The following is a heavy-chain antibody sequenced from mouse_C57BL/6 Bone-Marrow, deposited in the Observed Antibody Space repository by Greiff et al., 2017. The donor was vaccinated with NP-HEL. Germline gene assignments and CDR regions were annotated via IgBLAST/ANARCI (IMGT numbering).Heavy chain of an antibody. CDR1: GYTFTSYG. Sequence: VQLQQSGAELARPGASVKLSCKASGYTFTSYGISWVKQRTGQGLEWIGEIYPRSGNTYYNEKFKGKATLTADKSSSTAYMELRSLTSVDSAVYFCAKGDYYGSLWYFDVWGTGTTVTVSS. D-gene: IGHD1-1*01. CDR3: AKGDYYGSLWYFDV. J-gene: IGHJ1*03. V-gene: IGHV1-81*01. CDR2: IYPRSGNT.